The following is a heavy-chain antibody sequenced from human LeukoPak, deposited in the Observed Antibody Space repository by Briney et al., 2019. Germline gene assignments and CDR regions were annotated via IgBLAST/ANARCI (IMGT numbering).Heavy chain of an antibody. CDR3: ARGGYYHAFDY. D-gene: IGHD3-10*01. Sequence: SETLSLTCTVSGGSISSYYWSWIRQPPGKGLEWIGYIFYSGSTNYHPSLKSRVTISVDTSKNQFSLKLSSVTAADTAVYYCARGGYYHAFDYWGQGTLVTVSS. CDR2: IFYSGST. V-gene: IGHV4-59*12. J-gene: IGHJ4*02. CDR1: GGSISSYY.